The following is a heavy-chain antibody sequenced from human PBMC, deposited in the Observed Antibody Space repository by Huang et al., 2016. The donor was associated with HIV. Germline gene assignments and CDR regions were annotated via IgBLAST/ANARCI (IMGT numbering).Heavy chain of an antibody. CDR1: GYTLTELS. Sequence: QVQLVQSGAEVKKPGASVKVSCKVSGYTLTELSIHWVRQAPGKGLEGMGGFAPENGETNYAQKFQGRVTMTEDTSTDTAYMELNSLRSEDTAVYYCATGFDTYYDIWGQGTMVIASS. CDR2: FAPENGET. D-gene: IGHD2-21*01. CDR3: ATGFDTYYDI. V-gene: IGHV1-24*01. J-gene: IGHJ3*02.